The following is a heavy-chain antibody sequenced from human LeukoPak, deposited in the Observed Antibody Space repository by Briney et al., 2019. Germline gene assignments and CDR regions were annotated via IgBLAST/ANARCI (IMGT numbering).Heavy chain of an antibody. CDR1: GYTFTGYY. Sequence: ASVKVSCKASGYTFTGYYMHWVRQAPGQGLEWMGWINPNSGGTNYAQKFQGRVTMTRDTSISTAYMELSRLRSDDTAVYYCARDPELGYCRGGSCGSDYWGQGTLVTVSS. CDR2: INPNSGGT. CDR3: ARDPELGYCRGGSCGSDY. D-gene: IGHD2-15*01. J-gene: IGHJ4*02. V-gene: IGHV1-2*02.